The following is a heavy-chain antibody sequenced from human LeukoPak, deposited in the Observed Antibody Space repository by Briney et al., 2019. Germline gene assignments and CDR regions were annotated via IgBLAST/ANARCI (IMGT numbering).Heavy chain of an antibody. D-gene: IGHD3-3*01. V-gene: IGHV4-39*01. CDR2: IYYNEIT. CDR1: GVTVSRSSYY. Sequence: PSETLSLTCTVSGVTVSRSSYYWGWVRQPPGEGLEWIASIYYNEITYYNPSLESRATISVDPSKNRFSLKLNSVTAADTAIYFCAGPDFWSGYRFFDYWGPGTLVTVSS. J-gene: IGHJ4*02. CDR3: AGPDFWSGYRFFDY.